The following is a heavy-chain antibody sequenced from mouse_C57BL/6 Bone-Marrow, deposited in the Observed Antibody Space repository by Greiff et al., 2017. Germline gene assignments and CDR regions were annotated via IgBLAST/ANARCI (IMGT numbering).Heavy chain of an antibody. D-gene: IGHD2-4*01. CDR3: ARHDYDSFDY. J-gene: IGHJ2*01. V-gene: IGHV1-63*01. CDR1: GYTFTNYW. Sequence: QVQLKQSGAELVRPGTSVKMSCKASGYTFTNYWIGWAKQTPGHGLEWIGDIYPGGGYTNYNEKFKGKATLTADKSSSTAYMQFSSLTSEDSAIYYCARHDYDSFDYWGQGTTLTVSS. CDR2: IYPGGGYT.